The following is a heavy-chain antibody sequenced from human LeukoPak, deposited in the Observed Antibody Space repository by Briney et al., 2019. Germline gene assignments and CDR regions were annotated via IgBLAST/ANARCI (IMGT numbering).Heavy chain of an antibody. CDR1: GNTLTGFY. V-gene: IGHV1-2*02. Sequence: ASVKVSCKASGNTLTGFYIHWVRQAPGQGLEWLGLIKPNNGDTNYAQKFQGRVTMTRDTSITTAYMELNRLKSDDTAVYYCVRDRPHNWFDPWGQGTLVTVSS. CDR2: IKPNNGDT. CDR3: VRDRPHNWFDP. J-gene: IGHJ5*02.